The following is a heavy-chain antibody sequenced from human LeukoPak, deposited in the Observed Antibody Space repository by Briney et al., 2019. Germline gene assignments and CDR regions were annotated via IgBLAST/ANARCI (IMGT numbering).Heavy chain of an antibody. J-gene: IGHJ4*02. V-gene: IGHV3-9*01. CDR2: ISWNSGSI. Sequence: GGSLRLSCAASGFTFDDYAMHWVRHAPGKGLEWVSGISWNSGSIGYADSVKGRFTISRDNAKNSLYLQMNSLRAEDTAVYYCAKRYCSGGGCSDGFDYWGQGTLVTVSS. D-gene: IGHD2-15*01. CDR3: AKRYCSGGGCSDGFDY. CDR1: GFTFDDYA.